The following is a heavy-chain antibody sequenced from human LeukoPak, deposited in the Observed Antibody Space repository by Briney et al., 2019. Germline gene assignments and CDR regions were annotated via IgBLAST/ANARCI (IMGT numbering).Heavy chain of an antibody. CDR1: GYTFTSYD. CDR2: MNPNSGNT. D-gene: IGHD6-13*01. V-gene: IGHV1-8*01. CDR3: ARGTGFSSSWSYYYGMDV. J-gene: IGHJ6*02. Sequence: ASVKVSCKASGYTFTSYDINWVRQATGQGLEWMGCMNPNSGNTGYAQKFQGRVTMTRNTSISTAYMELSSLRSEDTAVYYCARGTGFSSSWSYYYGMDVWGQGTTVTVSS.